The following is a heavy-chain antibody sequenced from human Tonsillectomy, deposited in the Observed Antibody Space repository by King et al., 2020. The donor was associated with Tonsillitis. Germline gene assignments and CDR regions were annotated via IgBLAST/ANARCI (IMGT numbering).Heavy chain of an antibody. CDR3: AKVAAAAWYYFDS. D-gene: IGHD6-13*01. J-gene: IGHJ4*02. V-gene: IGHV3-23*04. CDR1: GFTFSNYA. CDR2: ISGSGGSGGST. Sequence: VQLVESGGGLVPPGGSLRLSCAASGFTFSNYAMTWVRQAPGKGLEWVSDISGSGGSGGSTYYADSVKGRFTISRDNSKNTLFLQMNSLRAEDTAVYYCAKVAAAAWYYFDSWGQGTLVTVSS.